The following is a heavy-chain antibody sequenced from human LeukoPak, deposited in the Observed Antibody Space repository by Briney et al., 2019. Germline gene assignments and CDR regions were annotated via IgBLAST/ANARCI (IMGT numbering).Heavy chain of an antibody. CDR1: EPTVTHYD. D-gene: IGHD1-1*01. CDR3: AGAGMCFSTND. J-gene: IGHJ4*02. Sequence: APGNLSCYAAEPTVTHYDMQWLRPPPGHGLGGMGMINASISSRTYAQKFQGRVTVTRNTSTSTVYMEVSSLRSEDTAIYYCAGAGMCFSTNDWGQGTLVTVSS. CDR2: INASISSR. V-gene: IGHV1-46*01.